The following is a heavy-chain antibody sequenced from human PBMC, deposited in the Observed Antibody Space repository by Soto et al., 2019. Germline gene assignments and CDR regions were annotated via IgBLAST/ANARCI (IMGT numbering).Heavy chain of an antibody. V-gene: IGHV1-18*01. D-gene: IGHD3-3*01. CDR3: ATGPTTCYDFYCYFMDV. J-gene: IGHJ6*03. CDR2: ISAYNGNT. CDR1: GYTFTSYG. Sequence: ASVKVSCKASGYTFTSYGISWVRQAPGQGLEWMGWISAYNGNTNYAQKLQGRVTMTTDTSTSTAYMELRSLRSDDTAVYYCATGPTTCYDFYCYFMDVWGKGTTVTVSS.